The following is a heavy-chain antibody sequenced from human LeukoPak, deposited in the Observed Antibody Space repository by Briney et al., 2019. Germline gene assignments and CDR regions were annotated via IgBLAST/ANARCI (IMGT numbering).Heavy chain of an antibody. Sequence: RSGGSVRLSCAASGFTFNSYWMHWVRQAPGKGLVWVPRIKTDGSFSDYADAVKGRFTISRDNAKNTLYLQMNSLRAEDSAVYYCVKDRTTVTLFDYWGQGALVTVSS. D-gene: IGHD4-17*01. V-gene: IGHV3-74*01. CDR1: GFTFNSYW. CDR3: VKDRTTVTLFDY. CDR2: IKTDGSFS. J-gene: IGHJ4*02.